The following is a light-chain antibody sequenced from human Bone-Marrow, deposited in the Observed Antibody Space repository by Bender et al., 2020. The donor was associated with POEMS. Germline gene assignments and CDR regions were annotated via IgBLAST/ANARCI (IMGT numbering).Light chain of an antibody. CDR3: SSYTGSATYV. CDR2: GYN. Sequence: WYQHLPGTAPKLLIYGYNNRPSGVSSRFSGSKSGNTASLTISGLQADDEADYYCSSYTGSATYVFGTGTRVTAL. V-gene: IGLV2-14*03. J-gene: IGLJ1*01.